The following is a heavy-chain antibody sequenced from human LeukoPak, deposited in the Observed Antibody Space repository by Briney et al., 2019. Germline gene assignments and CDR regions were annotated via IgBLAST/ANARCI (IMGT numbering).Heavy chain of an antibody. CDR2: FSNSGET. CDR1: GFTFSTYA. D-gene: IGHD4-23*01. J-gene: IGHJ4*02. V-gene: IGHV3-23*01. CDR3: AKDLRLSVGTSPFDY. Sequence: GGSLRLSCAASGFTFSTYAMAWVRQAPGKGLEWVSAFSNSGETHYADSVKGRFTISRDNSENTLYLQMNSLRADDTALYYCAKDLRLSVGTSPFDYWGQGTLVTVSS.